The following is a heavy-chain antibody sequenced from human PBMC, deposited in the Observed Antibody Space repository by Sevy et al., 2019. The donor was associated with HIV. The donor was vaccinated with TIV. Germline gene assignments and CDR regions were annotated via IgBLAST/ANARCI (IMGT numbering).Heavy chain of an antibody. D-gene: IGHD3-22*01. V-gene: IGHV1-18*04. CDR1: GYTFTSYG. CDR3: ARDTYYYDSSGYYWFDY. J-gene: IGHJ4*02. CDR2: ISAYNGNT. Sequence: ASVKVSCKASGYTFTSYGISWVRQAPGQGLEWMGWISAYNGNTNYAQKLQGRVTMTTDTSTSTAYMELRSLRSDDTALYYCARDTYYYDSSGYYWFDYWGQGTLVTVSS.